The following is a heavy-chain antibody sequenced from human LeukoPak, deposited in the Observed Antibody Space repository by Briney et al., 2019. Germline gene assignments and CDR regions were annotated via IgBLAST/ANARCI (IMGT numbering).Heavy chain of an antibody. CDR1: GYSFTDYS. CDR2: INPNSGGT. D-gene: IGHD6-13*01. Sequence: ASVKVSCKASGYSFTDYSIHWVRRAPGQGLEWMGWINPNSGGTNYAQKLQGRVTMTRDTSISTAYMELSRLRSDDTAVYYCAREAAVPFPGWDYWGQGALVTVSS. J-gene: IGHJ4*02. CDR3: AREAAVPFPGWDY. V-gene: IGHV1-2*02.